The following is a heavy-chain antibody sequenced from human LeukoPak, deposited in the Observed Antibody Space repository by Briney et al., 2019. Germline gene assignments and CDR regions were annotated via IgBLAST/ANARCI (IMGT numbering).Heavy chain of an antibody. CDR1: AFSLSAYN. CDR2: ISYTGTYI. D-gene: IGHD1-26*01. J-gene: IGHJ4*02. CDR3: VRDRGTYRPVDY. V-gene: IGHV3-21*04. Sequence: GGSLRLSCAASAFSLSAYNMNWVRQAPGKGLEWVSSISYTGTYIYYADSVKGRFTISRDNAQNSLYLQMNSLRAEDTAIYYCVRDRGTYRPVDYWGQGTLVTVSS.